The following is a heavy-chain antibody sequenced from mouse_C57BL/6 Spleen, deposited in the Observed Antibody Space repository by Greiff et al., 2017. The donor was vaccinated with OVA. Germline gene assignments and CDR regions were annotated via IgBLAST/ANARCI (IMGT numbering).Heavy chain of an antibody. V-gene: IGHV5-4*01. J-gene: IGHJ1*03. Sequence: EVMLVESGGGLVKPGGSLKLSCAASGFTFSSYAMSWVRQTPEKRLEWVATISDGGSYTYYPDNVKGRFTISRDNAKNNLYLQMSHLKSEDTAMYYCARDREAVVDSYWYFDVWGTGTTVTVSS. CDR1: GFTFSSYA. CDR2: ISDGGSYT. D-gene: IGHD1-1*01. CDR3: ARDREAVVDSYWYFDV.